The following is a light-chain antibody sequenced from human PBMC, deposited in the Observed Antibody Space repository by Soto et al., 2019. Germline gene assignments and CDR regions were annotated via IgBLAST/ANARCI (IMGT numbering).Light chain of an antibody. CDR3: AAWDDSLICGV. J-gene: IGLJ2*01. Sequence: QPVLTQPPSAYGTPGQRVTISCSGSSSNIGSNTVNWYQQLPGTAPKLLIYSNNQRPSGVPDRFSGSKSGTSASLAISGFQSEDEADYYCAAWDDSLICGVSGGGTKVTVL. CDR1: SSNIGSNT. V-gene: IGLV1-44*01. CDR2: SNN.